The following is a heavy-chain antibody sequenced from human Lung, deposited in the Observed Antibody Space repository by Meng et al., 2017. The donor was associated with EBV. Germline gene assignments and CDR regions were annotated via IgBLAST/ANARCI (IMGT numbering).Heavy chain of an antibody. J-gene: IGHJ4*02. CDR1: GGTFSSYA. D-gene: IGHD2-2*01. CDR2: ISAYNGNT. V-gene: IGHV1-18*01. Sequence: QVQVVQSGAEVKKPGSSVKVSCKASGGTFSSYAISWVRRAPGQWLQYMGWISAYNGNTNYAQELQGRVTMTTDTSTSTAYMELRSLRFDDTAVYYCARFYCSSTSCPHVLFDYWGQGTLVTVSS. CDR3: ARFYCSSTSCPHVLFDY.